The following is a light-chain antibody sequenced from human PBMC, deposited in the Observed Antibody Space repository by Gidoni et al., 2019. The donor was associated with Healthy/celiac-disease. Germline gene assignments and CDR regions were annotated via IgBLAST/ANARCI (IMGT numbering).Light chain of an antibody. Sequence: DIQITQSPSSLSASVGDRVTITCQASQDISNYVKWYQQKPGTAPKLLIYDASNLETWVPSRFSGSGSGTDFTFTISSLQPEDIATYYCQQYDNLLRYTFGQGTKLEI. V-gene: IGKV1-33*01. CDR3: QQYDNLLRYT. CDR2: DAS. J-gene: IGKJ2*01. CDR1: QDISNY.